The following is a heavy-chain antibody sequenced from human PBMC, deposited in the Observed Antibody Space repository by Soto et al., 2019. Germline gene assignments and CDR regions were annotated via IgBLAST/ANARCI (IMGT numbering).Heavy chain of an antibody. Sequence: QLQLQESGSGLVKPSQTLSLTCAVSGGSISSGGYSWNWIRQPPGKGLEWIGYIYDSGNTNFNPSLRGRVSISADRSKNPFSMNLTSVTAADTAVYYCARGYASGLPGYWGQGILVTVSS. CDR2: IYDSGNT. D-gene: IGHD6-19*01. CDR1: GGSISSGGYS. CDR3: ARGYASGLPGY. J-gene: IGHJ4*02. V-gene: IGHV4-30-2*01.